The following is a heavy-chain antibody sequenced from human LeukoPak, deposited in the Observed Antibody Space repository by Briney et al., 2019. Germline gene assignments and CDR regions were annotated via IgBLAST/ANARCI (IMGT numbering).Heavy chain of an antibody. V-gene: IGHV1-18*04. CDR3: ARLPLGYCSSTSCLD. CDR1: GYTFTSYY. J-gene: IGHJ4*02. Sequence: ASVKVSCKASGYTFTSYYMHWVRQAPGQGLEWMGWISSSTGNTKYAQKLQGRVTMTTDTSTSTAYLELRNLRSDDTAVYYCARLPLGYCSSTSCLDWGQGTLVTVSS. CDR2: ISSSTGNT. D-gene: IGHD2-2*01.